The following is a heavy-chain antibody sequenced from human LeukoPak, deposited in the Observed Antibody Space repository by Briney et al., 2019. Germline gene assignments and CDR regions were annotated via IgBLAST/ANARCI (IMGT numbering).Heavy chain of an antibody. CDR3: ARVGYGGSYPPDY. Sequence: PGGSLRLSCAASGFTFSSYAMSWVRQAPGKGLEWVGRIRSNSDGGTIDYAAPVKGRFTLSRDDSKTTLYLQMNSLQTEDTAVYYCARVGYGGSYPPDYWGQGTLVTVSS. D-gene: IGHD1-26*01. V-gene: IGHV3-15*01. J-gene: IGHJ4*02. CDR2: IRSNSDGGTI. CDR1: GFTFSSYA.